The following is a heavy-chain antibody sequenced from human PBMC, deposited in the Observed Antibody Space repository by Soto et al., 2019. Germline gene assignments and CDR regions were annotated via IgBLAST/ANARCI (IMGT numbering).Heavy chain of an antibody. CDR1: GGTFSSYA. Sequence: QVQLVQAGAEVKKPGSSVKVSCKASGGTFSSYAISWVRQAPGQGLEWMGGIIPIFGTANYAQKFQGRVTIPADESTSTASMELSSLRSEDTAVYYCASPYSSSWTDYYYYGMDVWGQGTTVTVSS. D-gene: IGHD6-13*01. CDR2: IIPIFGTA. CDR3: ASPYSSSWTDYYYYGMDV. J-gene: IGHJ6*02. V-gene: IGHV1-69*01.